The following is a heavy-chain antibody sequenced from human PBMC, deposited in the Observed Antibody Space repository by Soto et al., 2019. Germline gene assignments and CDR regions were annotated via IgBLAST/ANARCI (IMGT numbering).Heavy chain of an antibody. V-gene: IGHV3-23*01. J-gene: IGHJ4*02. CDR3: ANSYSERFFDY. CDR2: ISIRGGIT. D-gene: IGHD4-4*01. CDR1: GFTFSSYA. Sequence: EVQLLESGGGLVRPGGSLRLSCASSGFTFSSYAMSWVRQAPGKGLEWVSSISIRGGITYYADSVKGRFTISRDISKSTIHLQINSLRAEDTALYYCANSYSERFFDYWGQGTLVTVSS.